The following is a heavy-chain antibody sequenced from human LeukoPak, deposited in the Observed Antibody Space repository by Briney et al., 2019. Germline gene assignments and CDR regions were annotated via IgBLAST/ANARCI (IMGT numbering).Heavy chain of an antibody. CDR1: GGSISSYY. D-gene: IGHD3-10*01. CDR3: ARAASYYYGSGSYYKDYYYYYMDA. V-gene: IGHV4-4*07. Sequence: PSETLSLTCTVSGGSISSYYWSWIRQPAGKGLEWIGRIYTSGSTNYNPSLKSRVTISVDTSKNQFSLKLSSVTAADTAVYYCARAASYYYGSGSYYKDYYYYYMDAWGKGTTVTVSS. J-gene: IGHJ6*03. CDR2: IYTSGST.